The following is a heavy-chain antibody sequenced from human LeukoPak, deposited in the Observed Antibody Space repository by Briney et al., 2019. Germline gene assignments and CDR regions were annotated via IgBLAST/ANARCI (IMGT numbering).Heavy chain of an antibody. CDR2: ISNDGSRQ. D-gene: IGHD6-13*01. J-gene: IGHJ6*02. CDR3: ARDHYSFSSRPWDYKYGMDV. V-gene: IGHV3-30*04. Sequence: RRSLRLSCAVSGFTFSSHTVHWVRQAPGKGLEWVALISNDGSRQFYSDSVKGRFTISRDNSRNTLDLLMNSLRAEDTAVYYCARDHYSFSSRPWDYKYGMDVWGQGTAVTVSS. CDR1: GFTFSSHT.